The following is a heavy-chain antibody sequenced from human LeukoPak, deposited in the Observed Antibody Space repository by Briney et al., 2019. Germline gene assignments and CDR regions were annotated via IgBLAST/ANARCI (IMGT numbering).Heavy chain of an antibody. CDR3: ARVPYYYGMDV. CDR1: GFTVSSNY. J-gene: IGHJ6*02. Sequence: GGSLRLSCAASGFTVSSNYMSWVRQAPGKGLEWVSVIYSGGSTYYADSVKGRFTISRDNSKNTLYLQMNSLRAEDTAVYYCARVPYYYGMDVWGQGTTVTVSS. V-gene: IGHV3-53*01. CDR2: IYSGGST. D-gene: IGHD2-2*01.